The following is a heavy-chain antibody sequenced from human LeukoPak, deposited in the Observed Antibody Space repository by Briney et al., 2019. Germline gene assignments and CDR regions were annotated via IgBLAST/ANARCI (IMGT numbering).Heavy chain of an antibody. CDR1: GFTFSDYY. J-gene: IGHJ5*02. D-gene: IGHD2-21*01. Sequence: GGSLRLSCAASGFTFSDYYMSWIRQAPGKGLEWVSYISSSGSTIYYADSVKGRFTISRDNAKNSLYLQMNSLTTEDTAFYYCARVGTGIPRGGFDPWGQGTLVTVSS. CDR2: ISSSGSTI. CDR3: ARVGTGIPRGGFDP. V-gene: IGHV3-11*04.